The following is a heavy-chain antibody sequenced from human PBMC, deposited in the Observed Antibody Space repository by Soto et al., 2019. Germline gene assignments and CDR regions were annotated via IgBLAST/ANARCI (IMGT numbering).Heavy chain of an antibody. CDR1: GFTFTYAW. CDR3: TTDPRHSWSWVS. D-gene: IGHD2-15*01. Sequence: EVQLVESGGGLVKPGGSLRLSCAASGFTFTYAWMNWVRQAPGKGLEWVGRIKSQTDGGTTDYAAPVKGRFTISRDDSKNTLYVQMDSLKTEDTAVYYCTTDPRHSWSWVSWGQETLVTVSS. J-gene: IGHJ5*02. V-gene: IGHV3-15*07. CDR2: IKSQTDGGTT.